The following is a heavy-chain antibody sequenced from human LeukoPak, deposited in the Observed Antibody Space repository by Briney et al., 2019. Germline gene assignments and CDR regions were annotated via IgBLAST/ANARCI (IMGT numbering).Heavy chain of an antibody. CDR1: GYTFTSYG. Sequence: GASVKVSCKASGYTFTSYGISWVRQAPGQGLEWMGWISAYNGNTNYAQKLQGRVTMTTDTSTSTAYMELRSLRSDDTAVYYCATVPVYCTNGVCYREPLFDYWGQGTLVTVSS. J-gene: IGHJ4*02. CDR3: ATVPVYCTNGVCYREPLFDY. V-gene: IGHV1-18*01. D-gene: IGHD2-8*01. CDR2: ISAYNGNT.